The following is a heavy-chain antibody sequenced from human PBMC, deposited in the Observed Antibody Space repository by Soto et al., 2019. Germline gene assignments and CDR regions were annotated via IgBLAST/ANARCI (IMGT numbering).Heavy chain of an antibody. D-gene: IGHD1-26*01. V-gene: IGHV3-30*03. Sequence: VQLVESGGGLVQPGGSLRLSCAASGFTFSSYGMHWVRQAPGKGLEWVAVISYDGSNKYYADSVKGRFTISRDNSKNTLYLQMNSLRAEDTAVYYCHGRYSGSYHFDYWGQGTLVTVSS. CDR3: HGRYSGSYHFDY. CDR1: GFTFSSYG. CDR2: ISYDGSNK. J-gene: IGHJ4*02.